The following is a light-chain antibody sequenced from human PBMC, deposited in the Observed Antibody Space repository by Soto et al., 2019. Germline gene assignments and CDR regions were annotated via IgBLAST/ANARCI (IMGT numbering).Light chain of an antibody. V-gene: IGKV3-15*01. J-gene: IGKJ1*01. Sequence: EIVMTQSPATLSLSPGERATLSCRASQSVSSNLAWYQQKPGQAPRPVIYGASTRATGIPARSSGSGSGTEFTLAISSLQSEDLAVYYCQQYSNWPRTFGQGTKVDI. CDR2: GAS. CDR1: QSVSSN. CDR3: QQYSNWPRT.